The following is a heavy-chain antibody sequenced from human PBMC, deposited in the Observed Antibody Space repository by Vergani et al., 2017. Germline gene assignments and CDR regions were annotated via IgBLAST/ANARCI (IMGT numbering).Heavy chain of an antibody. Sequence: QVQLVESGGGVVQPGRSLRLSCAASGFTFSSYAMHWVRQAPGKGLEWVAVISYDGSNKYYADSGKGRFTISRDNSKNTLYLQMNSLRAEDTAVYYCAKSYCSSTSCFFDYWGQGTLVTVSS. CDR2: ISYDGSNK. CDR3: AKSYCSSTSCFFDY. J-gene: IGHJ4*02. V-gene: IGHV3-30-3*01. D-gene: IGHD2-2*01. CDR1: GFTFSSYA.